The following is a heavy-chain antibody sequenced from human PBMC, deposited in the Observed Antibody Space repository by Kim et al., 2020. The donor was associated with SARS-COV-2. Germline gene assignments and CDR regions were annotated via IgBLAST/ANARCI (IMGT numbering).Heavy chain of an antibody. CDR3: ARDGGGPAYWFFNL. J-gene: IGHJ2*01. V-gene: IGHV3-33*01. D-gene: IGHD2-15*01. Sequence: GGSLRLSCAASGMTFSQHGMHWVRQAPGKGLQWMAVIWYDGSKKYHADSVKGRFTISRDNSKNTVYLQMNSLTVEDTAEYFCARDGGGPAYWFFNLWGRGTLVSVSS. CDR2: IWYDGSKK. CDR1: GMTFSQHG.